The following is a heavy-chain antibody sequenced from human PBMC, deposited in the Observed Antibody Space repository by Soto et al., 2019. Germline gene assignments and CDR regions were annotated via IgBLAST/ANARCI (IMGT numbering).Heavy chain of an antibody. Sequence: QVHLVQTGVEVKKPGSSVKVPCKASGGTFSRYSITWVRQATGHGLEWIGRIIPIFGIVRYAQKVQGRVRITADESTSTSYLVLSSLRSDDRAVYYCAREDRDRETGLVPAAIDGMDLWRRGTTVTDAS. V-gene: IGHV1-69*08. J-gene: IGHJ6*02. CDR3: AREDRDRETGLVPAAIDGMDL. CDR1: GGTFSRYS. D-gene: IGHD2-2*01. CDR2: IIPIFGIV.